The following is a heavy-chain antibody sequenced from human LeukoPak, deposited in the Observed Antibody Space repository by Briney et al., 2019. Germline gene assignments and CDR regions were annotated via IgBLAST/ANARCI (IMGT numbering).Heavy chain of an antibody. V-gene: IGHV3-7*01. Sequence: HTGGSLRLSCAASGFTLSNHWMTWVRQVPGRGPEWVANVNRDGSETYYLDSVKGRFTISRDNSKNTLYLQMNSLRAEDTAVYYCAKAPGIAAAAGMVGLYCFDYWGQGTLVTVSS. CDR2: VNRDGSET. CDR3: AKAPGIAAAAGMVGLYCFDY. J-gene: IGHJ4*02. D-gene: IGHD6-13*01. CDR1: GFTLSNHW.